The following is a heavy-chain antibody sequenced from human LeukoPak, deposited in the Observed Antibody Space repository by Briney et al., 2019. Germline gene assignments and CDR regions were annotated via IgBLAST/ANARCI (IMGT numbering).Heavy chain of an antibody. J-gene: IGHJ6*02. CDR2: ISWNSGSI. CDR3: AKDMGPNIVVVTTNYYYYGMGV. CDR1: GFTFDDYA. Sequence: PGGSLRLSCAASGFTFDDYAMHWVRQAPGKGLEWVSGISWNSGSIGYADSVKGRFTISRDNAKNSLYLQMNSLRAEDTALYYCAKDMGPNIVVVTTNYYYYGMGVWGQGTTVTVSS. V-gene: IGHV3-9*01. D-gene: IGHD2-21*02.